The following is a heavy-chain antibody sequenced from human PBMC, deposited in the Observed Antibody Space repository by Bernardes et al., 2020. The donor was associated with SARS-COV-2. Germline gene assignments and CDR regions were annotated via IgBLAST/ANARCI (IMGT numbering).Heavy chain of an antibody. Sequence: SQTLSLTCTVSGDSITSYYWNWIRQPPGRELEWIGSVYYTGSINYNPSLRSRLTILVDTSKNQFSLKLTSVTAADTALYYCAGDPGGGGTDTFDVWGQGTMVTVSS. CDR2: VYYTGSI. CDR3: AGDPGGGGTDTFDV. J-gene: IGHJ3*01. D-gene: IGHD3-16*01. CDR1: GDSITSYY. V-gene: IGHV4-59*01.